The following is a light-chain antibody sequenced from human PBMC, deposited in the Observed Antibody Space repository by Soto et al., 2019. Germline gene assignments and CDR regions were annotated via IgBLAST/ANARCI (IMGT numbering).Light chain of an antibody. CDR3: QQYNSYPWT. V-gene: IGKV1-5*03. J-gene: IGKJ1*01. CDR1: QSISSW. CDR2: KAS. Sequence: DIQMTRSPSTLHASVGDRVTITCRASQSISSWLAWYQQKPWKAPKLMIYKASSLESGVPSRFSGSGSGTEFTLTISSLQPDEFATYYCQQYNSYPWTFGQGTTVEIK.